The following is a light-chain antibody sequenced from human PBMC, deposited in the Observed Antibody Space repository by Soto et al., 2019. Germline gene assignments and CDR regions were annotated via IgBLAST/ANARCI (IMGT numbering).Light chain of an antibody. CDR3: QQYGSSPLT. CDR1: QSVSSSY. J-gene: IGKJ4*01. CDR2: GAS. Sequence: EIVLTQSPGTLSLSPGERATLSCRASQSVSSSYLAWYQQKPGQAPRLLIYGASSRATGIPDRFSGSGSGKDFTLPISRLEPEDLAVYYWQQYGSSPLTFGGGTKV. V-gene: IGKV3-20*01.